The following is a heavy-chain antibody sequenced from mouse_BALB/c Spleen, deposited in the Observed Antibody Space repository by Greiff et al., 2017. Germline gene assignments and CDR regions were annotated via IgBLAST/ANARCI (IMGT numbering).Heavy chain of an antibody. CDR1: GFTFSSFG. CDR3: ARYYGYDVGSWFAY. D-gene: IGHD2-2*01. CDR2: ISSGSSTI. J-gene: IGHJ3*01. V-gene: IGHV5-17*02. Sequence: EVQGVESGGGLVQPGGSRKLSCAASGFTFSSFGMHWVRQAPEKGLEWVAYISSGSSTIYYADTVKGRFTISRDNPKNTLFLQMTSLRSEDTAMYYCARYYGYDVGSWFAYWGQGTLVTVSA.